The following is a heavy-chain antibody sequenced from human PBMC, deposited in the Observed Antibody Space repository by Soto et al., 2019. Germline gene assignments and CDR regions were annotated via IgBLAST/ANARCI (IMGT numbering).Heavy chain of an antibody. D-gene: IGHD1-26*01. Sequence: EVQLVASGGGLVKPGGSLRLSCAASGFTFSSYSMNWVRQAPGKGLGWVSSISSSSSYIYYADSVKGRFTISRDNAKNSLYLQMNSLRAEDTAVYYCARGVSSVGATTRDAFDIWGQGTMVTVSS. J-gene: IGHJ3*02. CDR2: ISSSSSYI. CDR1: GFTFSSYS. CDR3: ARGVSSVGATTRDAFDI. V-gene: IGHV3-21*01.